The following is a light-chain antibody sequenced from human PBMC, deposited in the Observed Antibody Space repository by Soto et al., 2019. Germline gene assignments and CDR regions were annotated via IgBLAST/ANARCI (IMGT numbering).Light chain of an antibody. CDR3: SSYTSTSTPCV. V-gene: IGLV2-14*01. CDR1: SSDVGGYNY. J-gene: IGLJ1*01. CDR2: EVS. Sequence: QSALTQPASVSGSPGHSITISCTGTSSDVGGYNYVSWYQLHPGKAPKLIIYEVSHRPSGASNHFSGYKSGNTASLTISGLQAEDEADYYCSSYTSTSTPCVFGTGTKLTVL.